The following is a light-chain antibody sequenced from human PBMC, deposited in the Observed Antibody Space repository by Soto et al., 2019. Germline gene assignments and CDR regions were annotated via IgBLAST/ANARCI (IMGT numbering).Light chain of an antibody. Sequence: QSVLTQPPSVSGAPGQRVTISCTGSSSNIGAGYVYWYQQLPGTAPKLLIYGNSNRPSGVPDRFSGSKSGTSASLAITGLQAEDEAHYYCQSYDSSLSGSVFGGGTKLTVL. CDR2: GNS. J-gene: IGLJ3*02. CDR3: QSYDSSLSGSV. V-gene: IGLV1-40*01. CDR1: SSNIGAGY.